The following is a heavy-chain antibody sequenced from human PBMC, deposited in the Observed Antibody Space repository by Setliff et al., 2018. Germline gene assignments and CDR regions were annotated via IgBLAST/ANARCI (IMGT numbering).Heavy chain of an antibody. Sequence: ASVKVSCKASGYTFSSYGVHWVRQAPGQRLEWMGWINAANGNAKYSQKFQGRVTITRDTSASTLYMELSSLRYEDTAVYYCASAEVVVAPWGQGTLVTVSS. CDR2: INAANGNA. CDR1: GYTFSSYG. J-gene: IGHJ4*02. CDR3: ASAEVVVAP. D-gene: IGHD2-15*01. V-gene: IGHV1-3*01.